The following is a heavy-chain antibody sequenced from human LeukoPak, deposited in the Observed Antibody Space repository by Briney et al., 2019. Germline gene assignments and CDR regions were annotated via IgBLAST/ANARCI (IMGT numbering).Heavy chain of an antibody. CDR3: ARALTPYGSGVVHWFDP. CDR1: GFTFSSYS. Sequence: GGSLRLSCAASGFTFSSYSMNWVRQAPGKGLEWVSSISSSSSYIYYADSVKGRFTISRDNAKNSLYLQMNSLRAEDTAVYYCARALTPYGSGVVHWFDPWGQGTLVTVSS. V-gene: IGHV3-21*01. D-gene: IGHD3-10*01. CDR2: ISSSSSYI. J-gene: IGHJ5*02.